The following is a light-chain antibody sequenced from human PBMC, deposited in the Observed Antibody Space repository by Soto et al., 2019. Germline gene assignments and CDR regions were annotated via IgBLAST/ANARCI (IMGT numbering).Light chain of an antibody. V-gene: IGKV1-5*03. CDR3: QHYNSYSEA. Sequence: DIQMTQSPSTLSGSVGDRVTITCRASQTISSWLAWYQQKPGKAPKLLIYKASTLKSGGPSRFSGSGSGTEFTLTISSRQPDDFAADYCQHYNSYSEAFGQGTKVDI. CDR1: QTISSW. J-gene: IGKJ1*01. CDR2: KAS.